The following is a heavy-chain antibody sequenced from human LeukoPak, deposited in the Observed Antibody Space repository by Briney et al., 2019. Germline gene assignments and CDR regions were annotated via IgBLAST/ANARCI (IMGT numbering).Heavy chain of an antibody. CDR1: GGSISSSSYY. CDR2: IYYSGST. J-gene: IGHJ4*02. CDR3: ARHIGAAAAPTGIDY. Sequence: SETLSLTCTVSGGSISSSSYYWGWIRQPPGKGLEWIGSIYYSGSTYYNPSLKSRVTISVDTSKNQFSLKLSSVTAADTAVYYCARHIGAAAAPTGIDYWGQGTLVTVSS. D-gene: IGHD6-13*01. V-gene: IGHV4-39*01.